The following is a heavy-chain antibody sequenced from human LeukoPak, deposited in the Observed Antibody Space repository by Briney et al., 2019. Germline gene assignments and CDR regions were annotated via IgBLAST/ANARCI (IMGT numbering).Heavy chain of an antibody. D-gene: IGHD3-3*01. CDR2: INQSGTT. Sequence: SSETLSLTCAVYGGSFSGYYWSWIRQPPGKGLEWIGEINQSGTTNYDPSLRSRVTISLNMPKKQFSLKLTSVTAADTAVYYCARGVFGVVVGLDYWGQGTLVTVAS. V-gene: IGHV4-34*01. J-gene: IGHJ4*02. CDR3: ARGVFGVVVGLDY. CDR1: GGSFSGYY.